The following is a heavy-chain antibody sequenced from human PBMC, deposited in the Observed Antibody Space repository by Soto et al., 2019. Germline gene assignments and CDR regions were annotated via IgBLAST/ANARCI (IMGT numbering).Heavy chain of an antibody. V-gene: IGHV3-66*01. J-gene: IGHJ4*02. CDR3: ARYFYYYGSGTMGGYFDY. CDR2: IYSGGST. CDR1: GLTVSSNY. Sequence: EVQLVESGGGLVQPGGSLRLSCAVSGLTVSSNYMSWVRQAPGKGLEWVSVIYSGGSTNHADSVKGRFNISRDNSKNTLYLQRNSLRAEDTAVYYCARYFYYYGSGTMGGYFDYWGQGTLVTVSS. D-gene: IGHD3-10*01.